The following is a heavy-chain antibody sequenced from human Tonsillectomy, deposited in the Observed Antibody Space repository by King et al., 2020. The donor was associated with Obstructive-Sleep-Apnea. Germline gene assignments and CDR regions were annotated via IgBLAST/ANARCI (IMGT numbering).Heavy chain of an antibody. J-gene: IGHJ4*02. D-gene: IGHD3-22*01. CDR3: AREGPMMDSSGSFYY. CDR1: GFTLSSYS. Sequence: VQLVESGGGLVQPGGSLRLSCAASGFTLSSYSMNWVRQAPGKGLEWVSYISISSSTIYYADSVNGRFTISRDNAKNSLYLQMNSLRAEDTAVYYCAREGPMMDSSGSFYYWGQGTLVTVSS. V-gene: IGHV3-48*04. CDR2: ISISSSTI.